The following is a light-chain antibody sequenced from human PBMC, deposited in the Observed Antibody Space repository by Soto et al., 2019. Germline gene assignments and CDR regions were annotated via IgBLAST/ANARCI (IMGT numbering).Light chain of an antibody. J-gene: IGKJ2*01. CDR3: QQYGSAPPYT. CDR1: QSVSSTY. Sequence: EIVLTQSPGTLSLSPGERATLSCRASQSVSSTYLAWYQQKPGQAPRLLLYGASSRATGIPERFSGSGSGTAFTLTTSILEPEDFAVYYCQQYGSAPPYTFGQGTKLEIK. CDR2: GAS. V-gene: IGKV3-20*01.